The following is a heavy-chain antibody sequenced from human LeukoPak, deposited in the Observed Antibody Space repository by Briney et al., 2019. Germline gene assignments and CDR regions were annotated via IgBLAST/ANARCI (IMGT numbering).Heavy chain of an antibody. CDR3: AREWWELPLFDY. D-gene: IGHD1-26*01. V-gene: IGHV3-23*01. Sequence: GGSLRLSCAASGFTFSSYAMSWVRQAPGKGLEWVSAISGSGGSTYYADSVKGRFTISRDNAKNSLYLQVNSLRAEDTAVYYCAREWWELPLFDYWGQGTLVTVSS. J-gene: IGHJ4*02. CDR2: ISGSGGST. CDR1: GFTFSSYA.